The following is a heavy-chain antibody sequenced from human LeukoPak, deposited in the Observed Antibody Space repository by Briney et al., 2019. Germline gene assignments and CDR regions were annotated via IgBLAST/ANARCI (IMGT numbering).Heavy chain of an antibody. CDR2: INAGNGNT. Sequence: GASVKVSCKASGYTFTSYAMHWVRQAPGQRLEWMGWINAGNGNTKYSQEFQGRVTMTRDTSTSTVYMELSSLRSEDTAVYYCARISRGGSHEIDAFDIWGQGTMVTVSS. CDR3: ARISRGGSHEIDAFDI. J-gene: IGHJ3*02. D-gene: IGHD1-26*01. V-gene: IGHV1-3*03. CDR1: GYTFTSYA.